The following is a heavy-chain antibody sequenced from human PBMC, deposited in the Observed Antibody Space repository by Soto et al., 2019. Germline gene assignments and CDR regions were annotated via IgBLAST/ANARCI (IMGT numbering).Heavy chain of an antibody. Sequence: QVQLVESGGGVVQPGRSLRLSCAASGFTFSSYGMHWVRQAPGKGLEWVAVIWYDGSNKYYADSVKGRFTISRDNSKNTLYLQMNSLRAEDTAVYYCARDHGLSAFDIWGQGTMVTVSS. CDR2: IWYDGSNK. CDR1: GFTFSSYG. CDR3: ARDHGLSAFDI. D-gene: IGHD2-2*01. V-gene: IGHV3-33*01. J-gene: IGHJ3*02.